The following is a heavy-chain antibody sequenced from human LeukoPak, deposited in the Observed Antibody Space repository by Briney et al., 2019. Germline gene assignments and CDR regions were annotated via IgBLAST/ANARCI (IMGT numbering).Heavy chain of an antibody. V-gene: IGHV4-34*01. D-gene: IGHD5-24*01. CDR3: AREEIRSWFDP. CDR1: GGSFSGYY. Sequence: SETLSLTCAVYGGSFSGYYWTWIRQPPGKGLEWIGEINHSGSTNYNPSLKSRVTISVDTSKNQFSLKLSSVTAADTAVYYCAREEIRSWFDPWGQGTLVTVSS. J-gene: IGHJ5*02. CDR2: INHSGST.